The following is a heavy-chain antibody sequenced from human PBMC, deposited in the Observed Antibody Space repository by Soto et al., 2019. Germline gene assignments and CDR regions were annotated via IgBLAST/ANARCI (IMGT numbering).Heavy chain of an antibody. J-gene: IGHJ4*01. CDR1: GGTFSSHG. CDR3: ASERSAYYFDF. Sequence: QVQLVQSGTVVQRRGSSVKVSCQASGGTFSSHGMAWVRQAPGQGLEWMGGIIPTFGTPTYAPKFQGRVTITADKSTNTAYMELSSLRSEDTGVYYCASERSAYYFDFCGHGTLITVSS. V-gene: IGHV1-69*06. CDR2: IIPTFGTP. D-gene: IGHD3-10*01.